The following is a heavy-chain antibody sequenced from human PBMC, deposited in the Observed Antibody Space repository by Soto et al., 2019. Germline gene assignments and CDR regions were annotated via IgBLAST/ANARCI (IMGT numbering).Heavy chain of an antibody. CDR2: IYYSGST. CDR1: GGSISSGGYY. V-gene: IGHV4-31*03. CDR3: ARQWLVTLAFDY. Sequence: LSLTCTVSGGSISSGGYYWSWIRQHPGKGLEWIGYIYYSGSTYYNPSLKSRVTISVDTSKNQFSLKLSSVTAADTAVYYCARQWLVTLAFDYWGQGTLVTVSS. J-gene: IGHJ4*02. D-gene: IGHD6-19*01.